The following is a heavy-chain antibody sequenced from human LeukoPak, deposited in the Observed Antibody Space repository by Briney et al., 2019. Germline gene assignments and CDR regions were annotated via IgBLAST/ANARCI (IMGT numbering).Heavy chain of an antibody. Sequence: PGGSLRLSCAPSGFTFSSAWMHWVRQAPGKGLEWVGRIKSKVDGGTTDYAAPVKGRFTISRDDLENMLYLQMNSLKTEDTAVYYCIADTPPWNPYGLDYWGQGTLVTVSS. D-gene: IGHD1-1*01. J-gene: IGHJ4*02. V-gene: IGHV3-15*07. CDR1: GFTFSSAW. CDR3: IADTPPWNPYGLDY. CDR2: IKSKVDGGTT.